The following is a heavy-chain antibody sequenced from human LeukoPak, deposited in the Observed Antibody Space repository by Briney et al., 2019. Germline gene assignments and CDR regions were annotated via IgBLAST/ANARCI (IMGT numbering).Heavy chain of an antibody. Sequence: SETLSLTCTVSGASISTSNYYWSWIRQPPGKGLEWIGEINHSGSTNYNPSLKSRVTISVDTSKNQFSLKLSSVTAADTAVYYCARAYGSGSYYKRPQYFDYWGQGTLVTVSS. V-gene: IGHV4-39*07. CDR3: ARAYGSGSYYKRPQYFDY. D-gene: IGHD3-10*01. CDR2: INHSGST. CDR1: GASISTSNYY. J-gene: IGHJ4*02.